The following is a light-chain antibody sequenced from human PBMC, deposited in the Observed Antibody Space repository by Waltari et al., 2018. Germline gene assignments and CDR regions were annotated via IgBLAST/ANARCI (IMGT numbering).Light chain of an antibody. CDR2: ATS. J-gene: IGKJ2*01. CDR1: ENIGSY. CDR3: QHTFETPYS. Sequence: LSASIGDRVIITCRASENIGSYLNWYQQRTGEAPKLLIYATSTLQTEVPSRFSGSGSRTDFTLTISSLQPEDFATYYCQHTFETPYSFGQGTKLESK. V-gene: IGKV1-39*01.